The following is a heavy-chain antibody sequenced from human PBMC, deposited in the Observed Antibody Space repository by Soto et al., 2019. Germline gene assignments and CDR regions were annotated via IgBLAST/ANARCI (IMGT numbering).Heavy chain of an antibody. V-gene: IGHV5-10-1*01. CDR2: VDPSDSQT. J-gene: IGHJ4*02. D-gene: IGHD3-22*01. CDR3: ARQIYDSDTGPNFQYYFDS. CDR1: GYSFAGYW. Sequence: GESLKISCKGSGYSFAGYWITWVRQKPGKGLEWMGRVDPSDSQTYHSPSFRGHVTISVTKSITTVFLQWSSLRASDTAMYYCARQIYDSDTGPNFQYYFDSWGQGTPVTVSS.